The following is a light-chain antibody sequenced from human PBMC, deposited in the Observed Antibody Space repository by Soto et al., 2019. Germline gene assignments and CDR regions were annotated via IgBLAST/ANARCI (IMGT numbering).Light chain of an antibody. V-gene: IGKV3-20*01. CDR2: GAS. Sequence: DIVLTQSPGTLSLSPGERATLSCRASQSVSRTYLAWYQQKPGQAPRLLIYGASSRATGIPDRFSGSGSGTDFTLTISSLEPEDFAVFYCQQYGSSPYTFGQGTKLEIK. J-gene: IGKJ2*01. CDR3: QQYGSSPYT. CDR1: QSVSRTY.